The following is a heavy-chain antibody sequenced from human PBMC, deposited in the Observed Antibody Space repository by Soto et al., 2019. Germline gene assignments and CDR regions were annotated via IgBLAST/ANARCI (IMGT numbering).Heavy chain of an antibody. V-gene: IGHV4-31*03. D-gene: IGHD4-17*01. J-gene: IGHJ4*02. CDR3: ARSSQSTVTTFAY. CDR2: IYYSGST. Sequence: PSETLSLTCTVSGGSISSGGYYWSWIRQHPGKGLEWIGYIYYSGSTYYNPSLKSRVTISVDTSKNQFSLKLSSVTAADMAVYYCARSSQSTVTTFAYWGQGTLVTVSS. CDR1: GGSISSGGYY.